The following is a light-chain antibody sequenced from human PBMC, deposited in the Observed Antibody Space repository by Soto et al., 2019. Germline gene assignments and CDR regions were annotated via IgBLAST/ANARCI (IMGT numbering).Light chain of an antibody. Sequence: EIVLTQSPGTLSLSPGERATLSCRASQSVSSSYLAWYQQKPGQAPRLLIYGASGRATGIPDRFSGSGSGTDFTLTISRPEPEDLAVYYCEQYGSSSADTFGQGTKLVI. J-gene: IGKJ2*01. CDR2: GAS. V-gene: IGKV3-20*01. CDR3: EQYGSSSADT. CDR1: QSVSSSY.